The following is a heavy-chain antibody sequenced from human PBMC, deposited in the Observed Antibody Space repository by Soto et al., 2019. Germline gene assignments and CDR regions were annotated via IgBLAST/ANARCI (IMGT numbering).Heavy chain of an antibody. CDR3: ARLVAEQLVYYYYGMDV. CDR2: IIPIFGTA. Sequence: ASVKVSCKASGGTFSSYAISWVRQAPGQGLEWMGGIIPIFGTANYAQKFQGRVTITADESTGTAYMELSSLRSEDTAVYYCARLVAEQLVYYYYGMDVWGQGTTVTVSS. J-gene: IGHJ6*02. CDR1: GGTFSSYA. D-gene: IGHD6-13*01. V-gene: IGHV1-69*13.